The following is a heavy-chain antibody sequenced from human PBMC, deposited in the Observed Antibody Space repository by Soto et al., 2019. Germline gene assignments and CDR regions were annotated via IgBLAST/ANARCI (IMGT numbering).Heavy chain of an antibody. Sequence: SGPTLVNPTQTLTLTCTFSGFSLSTSGMCVSWIRQPPGKALEWLALIDWDDDKYYSTSLKTRLTISKDTSKNQVVLTMTNMDHVDTATYYCARIPYYYDSSGSPYYFDYWGQGTMVTVSS. CDR2: IDWDDDK. D-gene: IGHD3-22*01. V-gene: IGHV2-70*01. CDR1: GFSLSTSGMC. CDR3: ARIPYYYDSSGSPYYFDY. J-gene: IGHJ4*02.